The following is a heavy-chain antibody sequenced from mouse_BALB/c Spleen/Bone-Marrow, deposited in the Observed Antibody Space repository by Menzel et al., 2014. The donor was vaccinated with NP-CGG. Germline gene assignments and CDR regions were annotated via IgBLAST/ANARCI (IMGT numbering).Heavy chain of an antibody. D-gene: IGHD1-1*01. V-gene: IGHV1-69*02. Sequence: QVQLQQSGAELVKPGASVKLSCKASGYTFTSYWMHWVKQRPGQGLEWIGEIDPSDSYTNYNQKFKGKATLTVDKSSSTAYMQLSSLTSEDSAVYYCARDSMTTVVATDYWGQGTTLTVSS. CDR1: GYTFTSYW. J-gene: IGHJ2*01. CDR2: IDPSDSYT. CDR3: ARDSMTTVVATDY.